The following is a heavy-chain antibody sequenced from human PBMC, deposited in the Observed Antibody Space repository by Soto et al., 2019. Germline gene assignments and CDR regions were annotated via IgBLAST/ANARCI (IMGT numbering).Heavy chain of an antibody. CDR1: GGSISGSYYY. CDR2: VYSSGRT. Sequence: SETLSLTCAVSGGSISGSYYYWTWIRQPAGKGLEWLGRVYSSGRTTYNPSLKSRLTMSVDTSKNQFSLHLSSVTAADTAVYYCARREDTFDFWGQGMLVTVSS. CDR3: ARREDTFDF. J-gene: IGHJ4*02. V-gene: IGHV4-61*02.